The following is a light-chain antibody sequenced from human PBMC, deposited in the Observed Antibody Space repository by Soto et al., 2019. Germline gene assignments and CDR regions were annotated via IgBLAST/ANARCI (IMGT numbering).Light chain of an antibody. Sequence: IVMTQSPATLSVSPGERATLSCRASQSVSGALAWYQQKPGQAPRLLIYDTSTRATGIPDRFSGSGSGTYFYLTIGSLQFEDFAVYYCKQYKYWYTSGQGTKLEI. CDR3: KQYKYWYT. V-gene: IGKV3-15*01. CDR2: DTS. J-gene: IGKJ2*01. CDR1: QSVSGA.